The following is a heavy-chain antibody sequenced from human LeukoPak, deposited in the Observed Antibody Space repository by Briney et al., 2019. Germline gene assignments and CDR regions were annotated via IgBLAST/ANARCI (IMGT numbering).Heavy chain of an antibody. CDR3: ASGIAAAHYLNPIFDY. V-gene: IGHV3-21*01. CDR1: GFTFSDYS. J-gene: IGHJ4*02. Sequence: GGSLRLSCAASGFTFSDYSMKWVRQAPGKGLEWVSSISTGSTYKYYGDSVKGRFTISRDNAKNSLYLQMNSLRAEDTAVYYCASGIAAAHYLNPIFDYWGQGTLVTVSS. D-gene: IGHD6-13*01. CDR2: ISTGSTYK.